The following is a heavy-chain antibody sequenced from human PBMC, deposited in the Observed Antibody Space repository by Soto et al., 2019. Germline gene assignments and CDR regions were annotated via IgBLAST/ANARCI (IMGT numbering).Heavy chain of an antibody. V-gene: IGHV3-13*01. CDR2: IGTAGDT. Sequence: GGSLRLCCAGSGFIFSGHDMHWVRQATGKGLEWVSSIGTAGDTYYVDSVKGRFTISRENAKNSLYLQMNSLRAEDTAVYYCARASAGLDYWGQGRLVTVSS. J-gene: IGHJ4*02. D-gene: IGHD1-1*01. CDR1: GFIFSGHD. CDR3: ARASAGLDY.